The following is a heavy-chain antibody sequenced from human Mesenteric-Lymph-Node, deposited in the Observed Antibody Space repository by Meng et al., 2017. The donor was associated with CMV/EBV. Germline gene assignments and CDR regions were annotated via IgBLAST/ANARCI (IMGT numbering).Heavy chain of an antibody. CDR2: IYYSGST. J-gene: IGHJ3*02. CDR1: GGSISSGGYY. V-gene: IGHV4-31*03. Sequence: SETLSLTCTVSGGSISSGGYYWSWIRQHPGKGLEWIGYIYYSGSTYYNPSLKSRVSISVDTSKNQFSLKLSSVTAADTAVYYCATSLPSVSRSAFDIWGQGTMVTVSS. D-gene: IGHD1-26*01. CDR3: ATSLPSVSRSAFDI.